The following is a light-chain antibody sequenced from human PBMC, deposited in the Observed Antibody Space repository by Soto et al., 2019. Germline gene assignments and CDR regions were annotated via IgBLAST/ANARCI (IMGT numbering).Light chain of an antibody. CDR2: EGS. J-gene: IGLJ1*01. CDR3: CSYTSSRTYV. CDR1: SSDVGRYKF. V-gene: IGLV2-23*01. Sequence: QSVLTQPPSVFGSPGQSITISCTGTSSDVGRYKFVSWYQQHPGKAPKVMIYEGSKRPSGVSNRFSGSTSGNTASLTISGLQAEDEADYYCCSYTSSRTYVFGTGTKVTVL.